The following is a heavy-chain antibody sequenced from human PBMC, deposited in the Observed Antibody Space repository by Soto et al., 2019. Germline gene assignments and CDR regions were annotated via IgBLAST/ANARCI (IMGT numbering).Heavy chain of an antibody. CDR2: IIPILGIA. CDR3: AKDDQAHHDFWSGFYDS. CDR1: VGTFSSYT. D-gene: IGHD3-3*01. J-gene: IGHJ4*02. V-gene: IGHV1-69*04. Sequence: SVKVSCKASVGTFSSYTISWVRQAPGLGLERMGRIIPILGIANYAQKFQGRVTITADKSTSTAYMELSILTSEDTAVYYCAKDDQAHHDFWSGFYDSWGQGTQVTVSS.